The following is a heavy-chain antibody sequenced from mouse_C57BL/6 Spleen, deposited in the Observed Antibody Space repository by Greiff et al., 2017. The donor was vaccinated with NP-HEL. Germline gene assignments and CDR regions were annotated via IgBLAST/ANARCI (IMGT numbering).Heavy chain of an antibody. D-gene: IGHD2-4*01. CDR1: GYTFTSYW. Sequence: QVQLQQPGAELVKPGASVKLSCKASGYTFTSYWMHWVKQRPGQGLEWIGMIHPNSGSTNYNEKFKSKATLTVDKSSSTAYMQLSSLTSEDSAVYYWARGRAFYYDYDGEMDYWGQGTSVTVSS. CDR3: ARGRAFYYDYDGEMDY. V-gene: IGHV1-64*01. J-gene: IGHJ4*01. CDR2: IHPNSGST.